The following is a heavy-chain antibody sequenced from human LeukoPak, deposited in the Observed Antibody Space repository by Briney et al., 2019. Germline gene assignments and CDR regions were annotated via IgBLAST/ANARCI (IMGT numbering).Heavy chain of an antibody. CDR1: AFTFSTYG. CDR3: AKANMVRGVTLKFGD. Sequence: AGYLRRSCAASAFTFSTYGMSWDRQAPGKGLEWGSAICGSGRSTYYTDSVKGPFTTARYNSKNALYLQRNSLTAEDTAVYCGAKANMVRGVTLKFGDWGQGALVTV. V-gene: IGHV3-23*01. CDR2: ICGSGRST. J-gene: IGHJ4*02. D-gene: IGHD3-10*01.